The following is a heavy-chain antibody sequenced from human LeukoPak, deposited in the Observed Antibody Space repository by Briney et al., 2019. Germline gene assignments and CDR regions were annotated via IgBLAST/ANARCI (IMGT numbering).Heavy chain of an antibody. J-gene: IGHJ4*02. CDR3: ARLITMVRGVMSHFDY. CDR1: GFTFSSYW. CDR2: IKQDGSEK. D-gene: IGHD3-10*01. Sequence: RGSLRLSCAASGFTFSSYWMSWVRQAPGKGLEWVANIKQDGSEKYYVDSVKGRFTISRDNAKNSLYLQMNSLRAEDTAVYYCARLITMVRGVMSHFDYWGQGTLVTVSS. V-gene: IGHV3-7*01.